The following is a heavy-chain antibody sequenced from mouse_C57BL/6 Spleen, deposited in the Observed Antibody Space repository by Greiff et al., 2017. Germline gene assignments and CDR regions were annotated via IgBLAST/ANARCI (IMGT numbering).Heavy chain of an antibody. J-gene: IGHJ4*01. D-gene: IGHD1-1*01. CDR1: GYTFTSYW. CDR3: ARYPSYYGSSYRYEAMDY. Sequence: QVQLQQPGTELVKPGASVKLSCKASGYTFTSYWMHWVKQRPGQGLEWIGNINPSNGGTNYNEKFKSKATLTVDKSSSTAYMQLSSLTSEDSAVYYCARYPSYYGSSYRYEAMDYWGQGTSVTVSS. V-gene: IGHV1-53*01. CDR2: INPSNGGT.